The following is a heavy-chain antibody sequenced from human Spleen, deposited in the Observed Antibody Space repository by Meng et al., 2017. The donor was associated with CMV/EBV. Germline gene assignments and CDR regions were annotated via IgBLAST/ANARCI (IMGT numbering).Heavy chain of an antibody. Sequence: GESLKISCAASGFTFATYNMNWVRQAPGKGLEWVSSITSGGYVSYTDSVEGRFTISRDNTKSSLSLQMNSLRAEDTAVYYCARGNYYGMDVWGQGTTVTVSS. V-gene: IGHV3-21*01. J-gene: IGHJ6*02. CDR2: ITSGGYV. CDR3: ARGNYYGMDV. CDR1: GFTFATYN.